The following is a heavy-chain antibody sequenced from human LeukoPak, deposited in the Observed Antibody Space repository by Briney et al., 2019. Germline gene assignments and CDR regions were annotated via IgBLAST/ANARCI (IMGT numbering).Heavy chain of an antibody. CDR2: IYSSGST. J-gene: IGHJ4*02. Sequence: SETLSLTCTVSGGSISSYYWSWIRKPPGKERGWIGFIYSSGSTNYNPSLKSRVTISVDTSKNQFSLKLSSVTAADTAVYYCARGQTRYDFWSGPSPPDYWGQGTLVTVSS. CDR1: GGSISSYY. CDR3: ARGQTRYDFWSGPSPPDY. D-gene: IGHD3-3*01. V-gene: IGHV4-59*01.